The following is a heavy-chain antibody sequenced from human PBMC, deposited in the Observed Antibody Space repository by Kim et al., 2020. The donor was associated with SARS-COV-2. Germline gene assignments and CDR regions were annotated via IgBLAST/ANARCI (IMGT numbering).Heavy chain of an antibody. V-gene: IGHV3-21*01. D-gene: IGHD5-12*01. Sequence: GGSLRLSCAASGFTFSSYSMNWVRQAPGKGLEWVSSISSSSSYIYYADSVKGRFTISRDNAKNSLYLQMNSLRAEDTAVYYCARLPIVATGSDAFDIWGQGTMVTVSS. CDR1: GFTFSSYS. CDR3: ARLPIVATGSDAFDI. CDR2: ISSSSSYI. J-gene: IGHJ3*02.